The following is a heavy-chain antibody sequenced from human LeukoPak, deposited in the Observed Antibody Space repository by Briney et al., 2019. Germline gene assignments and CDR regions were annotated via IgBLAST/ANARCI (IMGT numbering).Heavy chain of an antibody. J-gene: IGHJ5*02. CDR1: GSGFSFNTYN. D-gene: IGHD3-16*01. CDR3: ARDGGYRFDP. CDR2: ISSSSTYI. V-gene: IGHV3-21*01. Sequence: GGSLRLSCVRSGSGFSFNTYNMIWVRQAPGKGLGWVSSISSSSTYIYYADSVKGRFTISRDNAKNSLYLQMNSLRAEDTAIYYCARDGGYRFDPWGQGTLVTVSS.